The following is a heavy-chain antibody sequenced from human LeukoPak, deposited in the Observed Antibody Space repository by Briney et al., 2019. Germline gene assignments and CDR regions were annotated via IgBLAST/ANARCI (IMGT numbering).Heavy chain of an antibody. Sequence: GGSLRLSCATSGFTFSTYAMSWVRQAPGKGLEWVSAISGSGVATYYADSVKGRFTISRDNSKNTLYLQMNSLRAGDTAVYYCAKGNYDFWSGYPGLSYFDYWGQGTLVTVSS. CDR1: GFTFSTYA. J-gene: IGHJ4*02. CDR2: ISGSGVAT. D-gene: IGHD3-3*01. CDR3: AKGNYDFWSGYPGLSYFDY. V-gene: IGHV3-23*01.